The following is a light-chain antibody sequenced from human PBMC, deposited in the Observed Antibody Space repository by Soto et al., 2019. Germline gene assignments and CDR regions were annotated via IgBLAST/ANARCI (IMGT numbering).Light chain of an antibody. CDR1: SSDVGAYNY. V-gene: IGLV2-14*01. CDR3: CSYTTSNTVV. Sequence: QSALTQPASVSGSLGQSITISCSGTSSDVGAYNYVSWYQQYPGKAPKLMIYHVTDRPSGVSNRFSGSKSGNTASLTISGLQSEDEADYYCCSYTTSNTVVFGTGTKVTV. CDR2: HVT. J-gene: IGLJ1*01.